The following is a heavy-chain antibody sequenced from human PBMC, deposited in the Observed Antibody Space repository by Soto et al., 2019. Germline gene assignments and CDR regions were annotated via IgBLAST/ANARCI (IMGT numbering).Heavy chain of an antibody. V-gene: IGHV4-61*01. Sequence: PSETLSLTCTVSGGSFRSVSYYWIWIRHPPGKGLEWIGYVYHTGRTSYNPSLKSRVSISMDTPKNQFYLDLDSVTAADTAVYFCARDFEFFDSWGQGILVTVSS. J-gene: IGHJ4*02. D-gene: IGHD3-9*01. CDR3: ARDFEFFDS. CDR1: GGSFRSVSYY. CDR2: VYHTGRT.